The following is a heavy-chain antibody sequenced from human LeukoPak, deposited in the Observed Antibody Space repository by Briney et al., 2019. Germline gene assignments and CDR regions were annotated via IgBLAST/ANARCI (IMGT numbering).Heavy chain of an antibody. D-gene: IGHD3-9*01. V-gene: IGHV3-23*01. CDR1: GFTFSSYA. CDR3: AKDQPSYYDILTGPTFDY. Sequence: GGSLRLSCAASGFTFSSYAMSWVRQAPGKGLEWVSAISGSGGSTYYADSVKGRFTISRDNSKSTLYLQMNSLRAEDTAVYYCAKDQPSYYDILTGPTFDYWGQGTLVTVSS. J-gene: IGHJ4*02. CDR2: ISGSGGST.